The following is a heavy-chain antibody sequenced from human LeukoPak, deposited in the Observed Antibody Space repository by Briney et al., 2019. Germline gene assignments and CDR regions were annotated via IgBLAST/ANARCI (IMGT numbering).Heavy chain of an antibody. V-gene: IGHV3-30*02. CDR1: GFTFSSYG. D-gene: IGHD3-3*01. Sequence: GGSLRLSCAASGFTFSSYGMHWVRQAPGKGLEWVAFIRYDGSNKYYADSVKGRFTISRDNSKNTLYPQMNSLRAEDTAVYYCAKTKLRFLNYMDAWGKGTTVTVSS. CDR3: AKTKLRFLNYMDA. CDR2: IRYDGSNK. J-gene: IGHJ6*03.